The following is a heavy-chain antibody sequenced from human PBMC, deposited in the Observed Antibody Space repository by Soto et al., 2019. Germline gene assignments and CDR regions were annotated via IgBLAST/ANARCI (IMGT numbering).Heavy chain of an antibody. V-gene: IGHV3-30*18. J-gene: IGHJ3*02. CDR2: ISYDGSNK. CDR3: AKDHATAYNAFDI. Sequence: VGSLRLSCAASGFTFSSYGMHWVRQAPGKGLEWVAVISYDGSNKYYADSVKGRFTISRDNSKNTLYLQMNSLRAEDTAVYYCAKDHATAYNAFDIWGQGTMVTVSS. D-gene: IGHD4-17*01. CDR1: GFTFSSYG.